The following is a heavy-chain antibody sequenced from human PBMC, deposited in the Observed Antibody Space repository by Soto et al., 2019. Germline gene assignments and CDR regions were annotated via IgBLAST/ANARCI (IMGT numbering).Heavy chain of an antibody. J-gene: IGHJ5*02. Sequence: GGSLRLSCAASGFTFRSFTMNWVRQAPGKGLEWVSTISSNSAYIYYTDALRGRFTISRDNAKNSLHLQMNSLRAEDTAVYYCTRDASRDSSARGWFDPWGPGTLVTASS. CDR1: GFTFRSFT. V-gene: IGHV3-21*01. CDR2: ISSNSAYI. D-gene: IGHD6-13*01. CDR3: TRDASRDSSARGWFDP.